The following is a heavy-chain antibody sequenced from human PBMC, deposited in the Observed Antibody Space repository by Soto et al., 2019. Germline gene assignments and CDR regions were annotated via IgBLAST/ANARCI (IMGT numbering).Heavy chain of an antibody. D-gene: IGHD5-12*01. V-gene: IGHV3-30-3*01. CDR3: ARDHGGYDWDYYYYGMDV. CDR1: GFTFSSYA. Sequence: PGGSLRLSCAASGFTFSSYAMHWVRQAPGKGLEWVAVISYDGSNKYYADSVKGRFTISRDNSKNTLYLQMNSLRAEGTAVYYCARDHGGYDWDYYYYGMDVWGQGTTVTVSS. J-gene: IGHJ6*01. CDR2: ISYDGSNK.